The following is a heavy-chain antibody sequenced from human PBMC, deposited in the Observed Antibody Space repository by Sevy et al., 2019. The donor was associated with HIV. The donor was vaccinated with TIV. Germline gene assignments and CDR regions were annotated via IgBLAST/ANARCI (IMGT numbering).Heavy chain of an antibody. CDR1: GASISTYR. Sequence: ETLSLICTVSGASISTYRWSWVRQPPGKGLEWIGQWIGYSGSTDYNPSLKSRVTISADTSDNELSLEVSSVTAEDTAVYFCARDLRAYSGYDTDYYYYYLDVWGKGTTVTVSS. CDR2: WIGYSGST. CDR3: ARDLRAYSGYDTDYYYYYLDV. D-gene: IGHD5-12*01. V-gene: IGHV4-59*01. J-gene: IGHJ6*03.